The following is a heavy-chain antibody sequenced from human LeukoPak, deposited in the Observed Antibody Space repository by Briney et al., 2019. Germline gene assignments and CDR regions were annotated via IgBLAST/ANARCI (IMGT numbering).Heavy chain of an antibody. Sequence: GGSLRLSCAASGFTFSSYWMHWVRQAPGKGLGWVSHINSDGSSTTYADSVEGRFTISRDNAKNTLYLQMNSLRAEDTAVYYCAGGEYSGYDPLDYWGQGTLVTVSS. J-gene: IGHJ4*02. CDR1: GFTFSSYW. CDR3: AGGEYSGYDPLDY. D-gene: IGHD5-12*01. CDR2: INSDGSST. V-gene: IGHV3-74*03.